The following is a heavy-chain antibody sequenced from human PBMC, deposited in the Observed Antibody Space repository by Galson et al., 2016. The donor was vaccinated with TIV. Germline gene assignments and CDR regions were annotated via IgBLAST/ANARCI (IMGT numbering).Heavy chain of an antibody. V-gene: IGHV4-31*03. CDR1: GGSISSGAYH. D-gene: IGHD1-26*01. J-gene: IGHJ1*01. Sequence: TLSLTCNVSGGSISSGAYHWSWIRQEPGKALEWIGSIYDGGSTDYNPSLQSRITISVDTSQNQFSLKLSSVTAADTAVYYCARWAETGSYYDYFQHWGQGTLVTASS. CDR3: ARWAETGSYYDYFQH. CDR2: IYDGGST.